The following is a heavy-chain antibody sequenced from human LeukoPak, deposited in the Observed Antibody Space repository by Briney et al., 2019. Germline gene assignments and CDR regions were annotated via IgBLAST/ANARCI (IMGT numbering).Heavy chain of an antibody. CDR3: AKDSDSRRGGFDY. V-gene: IGHV3-23*01. J-gene: IGHJ4*02. CDR1: GFTFGSYA. D-gene: IGHD3-22*01. Sequence: GGSLRLSCAASGFTFGSYAMSWVRQAPGKGLEWVSAISGSGGSTYYADSVKGRFTISRDNSKNTLYLQMNSLRAEDTAVYYCAKDSDSRRGGFDYWGQGTLVTVSS. CDR2: ISGSGGST.